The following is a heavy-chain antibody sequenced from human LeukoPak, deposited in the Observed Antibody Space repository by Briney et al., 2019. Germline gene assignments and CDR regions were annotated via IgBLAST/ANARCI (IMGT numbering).Heavy chain of an antibody. CDR2: IKTDGSEK. J-gene: IGHJ5*02. V-gene: IGHV3-7*01. D-gene: IGHD1-1*01. CDR3: ARDINPKYNNGDP. Sequence: GGSLRLSCAASGLRFTSYWMSWVRQAPGKGLEWVANIKTDGSEKYYVDSVKGRFTVSRDNAVNSLFLQMDSLRVEDTGVYYCARDINPKYNNGDPWGQGTLVTVSS. CDR1: GLRFTSYW.